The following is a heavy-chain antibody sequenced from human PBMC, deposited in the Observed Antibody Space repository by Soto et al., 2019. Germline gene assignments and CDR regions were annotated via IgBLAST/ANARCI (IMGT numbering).Heavy chain of an antibody. V-gene: IGHV3-30-3*01. CDR3: AAQWLDQTPLFDY. J-gene: IGHJ4*02. Sequence: PGGSLRLSCAASGFTFSSYAMHWVRQAPGKGLEWVAVISYDGSNKYYADSVKGRFTISRDNSKNTLYLQMNSLRAEDTAVYYCAAQWLDQTPLFDYWGQGTLVTVSS. CDR2: ISYDGSNK. CDR1: GFTFSSYA. D-gene: IGHD6-19*01.